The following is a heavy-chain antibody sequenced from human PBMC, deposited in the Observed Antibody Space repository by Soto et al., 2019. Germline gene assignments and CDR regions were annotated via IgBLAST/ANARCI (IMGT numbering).Heavy chain of an antibody. V-gene: IGHV1-18*01. CDR1: GYTFTSYG. J-gene: IGHJ5*02. CDR3: AREGRRYSSSWYSSWFDP. Sequence: QVQLVQSGAEVKKPGASVKVSCKASGYTFTSYGISWVRQAPGQGLEWMGWISAYNGNTNYAQEXKGRGTMTTEXXAXTXXRGLRRLRSDDTAVYYCAREGRRYSSSWYSSWFDPWGQGTLVTVSS. CDR2: ISAYNGNT. D-gene: IGHD6-13*01.